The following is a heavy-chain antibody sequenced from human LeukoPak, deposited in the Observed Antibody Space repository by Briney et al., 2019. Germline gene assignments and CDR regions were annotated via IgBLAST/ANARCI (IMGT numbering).Heavy chain of an antibody. V-gene: IGHV3-48*04. CDR1: GFTFSSYA. Sequence: GGSLRLSCAASGFTFSSYAMSWVRQAPGKGLEWVSYISSSGSTIYYADSVKGRFTISRDNAKNSLYLQMNSLRAEDTAVYYCARDGPLRYFDWLLGEGYFDYWGQGTLVTVSS. CDR2: ISSSGSTI. D-gene: IGHD3-9*01. J-gene: IGHJ4*02. CDR3: ARDGPLRYFDWLLGEGYFDY.